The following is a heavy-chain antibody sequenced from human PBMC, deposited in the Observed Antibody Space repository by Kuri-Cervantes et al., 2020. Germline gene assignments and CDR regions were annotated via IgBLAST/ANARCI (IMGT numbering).Heavy chain of an antibody. CDR1: GCTFTSYD. D-gene: IGHD6-19*01. Sequence: ASVKVSCKASGCTFTSYDINCVRQATGQGLGWMGWMNPESGDTAYAQKFPGRVTMTRDTSTSTVYMELSSLRSEDTAVYYCARGSYSSGWSPHTYWYYDLWGRGTLVTVSS. CDR3: ARGSYSSGWSPHTYWYYDL. V-gene: IGHV1-8*01. CDR2: MNPESGDT. J-gene: IGHJ2*01.